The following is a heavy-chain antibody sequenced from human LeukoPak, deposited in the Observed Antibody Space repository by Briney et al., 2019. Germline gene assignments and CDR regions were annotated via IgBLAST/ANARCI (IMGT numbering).Heavy chain of an antibody. V-gene: IGHV4-38-2*02. Sequence: SETLSLTCTVSGYSISSGYYWGWIRQPPGKGLEWIGNIFHSGSTYHNPSLKSRVTISVDTSKSHFSLKLSSVTAADTAVYYCARANSYLGMGYYYMDVWGKGTTVTVSS. CDR1: GYSISSGYY. J-gene: IGHJ6*03. D-gene: IGHD5-18*01. CDR2: IFHSGST. CDR3: ARANSYLGMGYYYMDV.